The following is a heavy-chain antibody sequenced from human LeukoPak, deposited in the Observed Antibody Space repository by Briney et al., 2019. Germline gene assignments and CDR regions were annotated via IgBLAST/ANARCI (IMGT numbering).Heavy chain of an antibody. CDR3: ARETRKQFDY. V-gene: IGHV3-48*03. Sequence: GGSLRLSCEASGFTFSHYEMNWVRQAPGKGLEWVSYISSSGYTIYYADSVKGRFTISRDNAKNSLYLQMNSLRAEDTAVYYCARETRKQFDYWGQGTLVTVSS. CDR2: ISSSGYTI. CDR1: GFTFSHYE. J-gene: IGHJ4*02.